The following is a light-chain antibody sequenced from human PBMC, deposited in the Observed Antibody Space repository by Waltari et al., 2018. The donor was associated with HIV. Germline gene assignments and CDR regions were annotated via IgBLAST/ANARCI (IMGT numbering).Light chain of an antibody. V-gene: IGLV2-18*02. Sequence: QSALTQPPSVSGSLGQSVTISCTGTSSDIGAYNRVSWYQQSPGTAPKLRIYEVTHRPSGVPFRFSGSKSGNTASLPISGLQADDEADYYCSSYTTSSTWVFGGGTKLTVL. CDR1: SSDIGAYNR. J-gene: IGLJ3*02. CDR2: EVT. CDR3: SSYTTSSTWV.